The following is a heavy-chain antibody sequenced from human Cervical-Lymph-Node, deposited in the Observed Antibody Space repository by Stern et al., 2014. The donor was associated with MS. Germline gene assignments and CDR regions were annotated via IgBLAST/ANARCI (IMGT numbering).Heavy chain of an antibody. J-gene: IGHJ3*02. V-gene: IGHV5-51*01. CDR2: IYPYDSQT. D-gene: IGHD5-18*01. CDR1: GDSFSDFW. CDR3: ARKRVFHSLPSHDAFDI. Sequence: EVQLVESGAELKKPGESLRISCQGSGDSFSDFWIGWVRQMPGRGRELMGIIYPYDSQTRYSLSFQGQVTMSADKSISTAYLEWSSLKASDTAIYYCARKRVFHSLPSHDAFDIWGQGTLVTVSS.